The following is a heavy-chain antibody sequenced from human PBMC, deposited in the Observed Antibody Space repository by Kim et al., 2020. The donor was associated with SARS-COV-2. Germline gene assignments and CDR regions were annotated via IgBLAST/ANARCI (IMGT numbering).Heavy chain of an antibody. D-gene: IGHD3-16*01. J-gene: IGHJ6*02. V-gene: IGHV3-74*01. CDR3: ASGLWGHYYYYGMDV. Sequence: DSVKGRFTISGDNAKNTLYLQLNSLRPEATAVYYCASGLWGHYYYYGMDVWGQGTTVTVSS.